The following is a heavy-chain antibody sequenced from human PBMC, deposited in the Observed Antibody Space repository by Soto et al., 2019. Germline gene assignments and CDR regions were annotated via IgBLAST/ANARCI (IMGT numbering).Heavy chain of an antibody. CDR1: GFTFSSYA. Sequence: QVQLVESGGGVVQPGRSLRLSCAASGFTFSSYAMHWVRQAPGKGLEWVAVISYDGSNKYYADSVKGRFTISRDNSKNTLYLQMNSLRAEDTAVYYCARGVTIFGVVRPLGYWGQGTLVTVSS. CDR2: ISYDGSNK. D-gene: IGHD3-3*01. J-gene: IGHJ4*02. V-gene: IGHV3-30-3*01. CDR3: ARGVTIFGVVRPLGY.